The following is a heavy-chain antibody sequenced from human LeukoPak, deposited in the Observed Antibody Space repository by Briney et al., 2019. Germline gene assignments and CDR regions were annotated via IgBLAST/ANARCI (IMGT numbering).Heavy chain of an antibody. CDR1: GFTFSSYA. D-gene: IGHD2-2*01. CDR3: AKDGDGIVVVPAAKRGAFDI. J-gene: IGHJ3*02. V-gene: IGHV3-30-3*01. CDR2: ISYDGSNK. Sequence: PGGSLRLSCAASGFTFSSYAMHWVRQAPGKGLEWVAVISYDGSNKYYADSVKGRFTISRDNSKNTLYLQMNSLRAEDTAVYYCAKDGDGIVVVPAAKRGAFDIWGQGTMVTVSS.